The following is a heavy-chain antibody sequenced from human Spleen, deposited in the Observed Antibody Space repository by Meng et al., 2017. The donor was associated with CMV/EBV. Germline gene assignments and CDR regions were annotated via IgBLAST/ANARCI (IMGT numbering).Heavy chain of an antibody. V-gene: IGHV1-8*02. J-gene: IGHJ4*02. D-gene: IGHD5-24*01. CDR3: ARGRGRGGYNHDLDY. CDR2: LIPDNGYA. CDR1: GYTFTISD. Sequence: SGYTFTISDIHWVRQATVQGLEGMGWLIPDNGYAGYAQKFQGRVTITRNNSISTAYMELISLSSEDTAVYYCARGRGRGGYNHDLDYWGQGSLVTVSS.